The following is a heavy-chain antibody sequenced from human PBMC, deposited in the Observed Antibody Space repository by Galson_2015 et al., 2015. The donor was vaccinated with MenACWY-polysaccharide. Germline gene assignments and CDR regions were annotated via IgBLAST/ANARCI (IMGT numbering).Heavy chain of an antibody. CDR1: GLTFSSYG. V-gene: IGHV3-23*01. D-gene: IGHD3-10*01. CDR2: LSPTTGNT. Sequence: SLSLSCAGSGLTFSSYGMGWVRQAPGKGLEWVSGLSPTTGNTYYADSVRGRFTISRDNSKNTLYLQMDSLRAEDTALYYCAKGAAHYGSGNYCDYWGQGTQVTVSS. J-gene: IGHJ4*02. CDR3: AKGAAHYGSGNYCDY.